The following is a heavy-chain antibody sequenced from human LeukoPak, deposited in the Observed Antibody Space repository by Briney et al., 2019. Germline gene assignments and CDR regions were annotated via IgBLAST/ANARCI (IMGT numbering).Heavy chain of an antibody. CDR2: IYYSGST. CDR1: GGSISSYY. CDR3: ARGPYIVVVPAANSWFDP. J-gene: IGHJ5*02. Sequence: SETLSLNCTVSGGSISSYYWSWIRQPPGKGLEWIGYIYYSGSTNYNPSLKSRVTISVDTSKNQFSLKLSSVTAADTAVYYCARGPYIVVVPAANSWFDPWGQGTLVTVSS. D-gene: IGHD2-2*01. V-gene: IGHV4-59*08.